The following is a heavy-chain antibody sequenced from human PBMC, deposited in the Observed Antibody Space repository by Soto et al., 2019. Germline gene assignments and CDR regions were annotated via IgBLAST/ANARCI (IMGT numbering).Heavy chain of an antibody. Sequence: GGSLRLSCAASGFTFSSYSMNWVRQAPGKGLEWVSSISSSGSYIYYADSVKGRFTISRDNAKNSLYLQMNSLRTEDTAVYYCARTGSFVRDFDYWGQGTLVTVSS. CDR3: ARTGSFVRDFDY. J-gene: IGHJ4*02. CDR2: ISSSGSYI. V-gene: IGHV3-21*04. CDR1: GFTFSSYS.